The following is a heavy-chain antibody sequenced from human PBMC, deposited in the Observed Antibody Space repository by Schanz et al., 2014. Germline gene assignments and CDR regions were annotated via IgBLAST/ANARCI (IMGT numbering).Heavy chain of an antibody. Sequence: QVQLVESGGGVVQPGRSLRLSCAASGFTFSSYGMHWVRQAPGQGLEKVAVTSTDGTKTYYAASVRGRFTISRDNSKNTLYLQMNSLRAEDTAVYYCVKDLQRELLRDDHYYGMDVWGQGTTVTVSS. V-gene: IGHV3-30*19. D-gene: IGHD1-26*01. J-gene: IGHJ6*02. CDR1: GFTFSSYG. CDR3: VKDLQRELLRDDHYYGMDV. CDR2: TSTDGTKT.